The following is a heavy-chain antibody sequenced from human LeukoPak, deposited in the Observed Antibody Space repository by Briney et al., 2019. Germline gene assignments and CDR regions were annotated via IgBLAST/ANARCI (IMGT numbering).Heavy chain of an antibody. Sequence: GGSLRLSCAASGFTFSSYSMNWVRQAPGKGLEWVSSISSSSSYIYYADSVKGRFTISRDNAKNSLYLQMNSLRAEDTAVYYCARAGLPRGLVLKAPISSYYMDVWGNGTAVAVSS. CDR2: ISSSSSYI. J-gene: IGHJ6*03. CDR3: ARAGLPRGLVLKAPISSYYMDV. D-gene: IGHD3/OR15-3a*01. V-gene: IGHV3-21*01. CDR1: GFTFSSYS.